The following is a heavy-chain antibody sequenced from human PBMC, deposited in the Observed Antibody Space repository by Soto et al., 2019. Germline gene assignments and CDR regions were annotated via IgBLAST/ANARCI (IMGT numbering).Heavy chain of an antibody. J-gene: IGHJ5*02. Sequence: ASVKVSCKASGYTFTSYYMHWVRQAPGQGLEWMGIINPSGGSTSYAQKFQGRVTMTRDTSTSTVYMELSSLRSEDTAVYYCARDAVVVVAATHFNWFDPWGQGTLVTVSS. CDR3: ARDAVVVVAATHFNWFDP. CDR2: INPSGGST. V-gene: IGHV1-46*01. D-gene: IGHD2-15*01. CDR1: GYTFTSYY.